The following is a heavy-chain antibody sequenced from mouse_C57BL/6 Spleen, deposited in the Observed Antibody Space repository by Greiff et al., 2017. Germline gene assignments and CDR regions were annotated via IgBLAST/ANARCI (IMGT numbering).Heavy chain of an antibody. CDR3: ARSNWDVGDD. J-gene: IGHJ2*01. D-gene: IGHD4-1*01. Sequence: QVQLQQPGAELVKPGASVKLSCKASGYTFTDYYINWVKQSPGQGLEWIARIYPGSGNTYYNEKFKGKATLTAEKSSSTAYMQLSSLTSEDSSVYFCARSNWDVGDDWGQGTTLTVSS. CDR1: GYTFTDYY. CDR2: IYPGSGNT. V-gene: IGHV1-76*01.